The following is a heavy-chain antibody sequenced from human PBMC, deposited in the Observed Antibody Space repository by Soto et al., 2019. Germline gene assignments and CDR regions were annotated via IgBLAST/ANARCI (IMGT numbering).Heavy chain of an antibody. CDR3: ALTGIAAADNYYYGMDV. CDR2: IYPGDSDT. D-gene: IGHD6-13*01. Sequence: GESLKISCKGSGYSFTSYWIGWVRQMPGKGLEWMGTIYPGDSDTRYSPSFQGQVTISADKSISTAYLQWSSLKASDTAMYYCALTGIAAADNYYYGMDVWGQGTTVTISS. CDR1: GYSFTSYW. J-gene: IGHJ6*02. V-gene: IGHV5-51*01.